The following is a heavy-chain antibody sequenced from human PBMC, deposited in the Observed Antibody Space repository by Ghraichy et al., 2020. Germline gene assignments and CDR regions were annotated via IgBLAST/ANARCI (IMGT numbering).Heavy chain of an antibody. V-gene: IGHV5-51*01. D-gene: IGHD5-12*01. Sequence: GESLNISCEGSGYNFNNYWTGWVRQMPGKGLEWMGIIWPTDSETLYGPSFQGQVTISADKSTRTAYLQWSSLKASDTAMYYCTRLGEGDREAHKIGYLRAGPDFWGQGTLVTVSS. CDR2: IWPTDSET. J-gene: IGHJ4*02. CDR1: GYNFNNYW. CDR3: TRLGEGDREAHKIGYLRAGPDF.